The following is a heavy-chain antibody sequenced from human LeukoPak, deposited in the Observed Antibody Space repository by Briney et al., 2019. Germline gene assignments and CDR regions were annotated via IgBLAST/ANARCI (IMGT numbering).Heavy chain of an antibody. J-gene: IGHJ3*02. CDR3: AKVSLNMVNDAFDI. CDR1: GFIFSSYG. D-gene: IGHD4/OR15-4a*01. Sequence: GGALRLSCGASGFIFSSYGMHWVRQAPDGGLGGGAFIRYDGSRKYYADSVKGRFTISRDNSKNTLYLQMNSLRAEDTAMYYCAKVSLNMVNDAFDIWGQGTMVSVSS. CDR2: IRYDGSRK. V-gene: IGHV3-30*02.